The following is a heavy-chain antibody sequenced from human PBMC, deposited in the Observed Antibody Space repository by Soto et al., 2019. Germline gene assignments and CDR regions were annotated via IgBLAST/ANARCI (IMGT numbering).Heavy chain of an antibody. CDR1: GFTFTRYS. J-gene: IGHJ3*01. D-gene: IGHD3-10*01. Sequence: VQLVESGGGLVKPGGSLRLSCAASGFTFTRYSMNWVRQAPGKGLEWMGSINPNSGLRTYAERFRGRVTMTRDMSSRTVYMDLSSLTFDDTAVYYCARESYTHEGFDLWGQGKTVTVSS. CDR3: ARESYTHEGFDL. CDR2: INPNSGLR. V-gene: IGHV1-2*02.